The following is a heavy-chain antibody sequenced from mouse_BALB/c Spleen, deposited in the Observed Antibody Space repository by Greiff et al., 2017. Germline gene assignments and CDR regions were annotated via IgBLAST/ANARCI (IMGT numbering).Heavy chain of an antibody. Sequence: GHVDQPGAELVKPGASVELSCQASGYTFTSYWRHWVKQRPGQGLEWIGEINPSNGRTDYNEKFKSKATLTVDKSSSTAYMQLSSLTSEDSAVYYCASDTTNAMDYWGQGTSVTVSS. V-gene: IGHV1S81*02. CDR3: ASDTTNAMDY. J-gene: IGHJ4*01. D-gene: IGHD1-1*01. CDR2: INPSNGRT. CDR1: GYTFTSYW.